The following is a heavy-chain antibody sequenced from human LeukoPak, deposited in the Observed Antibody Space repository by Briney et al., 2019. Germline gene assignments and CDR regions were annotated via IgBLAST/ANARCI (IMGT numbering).Heavy chain of an antibody. Sequence: SETLSLTCAVYGGSFSGYYWSWIRQPPGKGLEWLGEINHSGSTNYNPSLKSRVTISVDTSKNQFSLKLSSVTAADTAVYYCARGPIAAAGRFLDPWGQGTLVTVSS. CDR1: GGSFSGYY. D-gene: IGHD6-13*01. CDR3: ARGPIAAAGRFLDP. J-gene: IGHJ5*02. CDR2: INHSGST. V-gene: IGHV4-34*01.